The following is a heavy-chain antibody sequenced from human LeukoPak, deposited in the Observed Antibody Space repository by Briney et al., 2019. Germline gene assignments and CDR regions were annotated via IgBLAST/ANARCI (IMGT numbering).Heavy chain of an antibody. V-gene: IGHV4-61*02. J-gene: IGHJ3*02. D-gene: IGHD1-26*01. CDR1: GGSISSGSYY. CDR3: ARESPPGVGATRRNAFDI. CDR2: IYTSGST. Sequence: SETLSLTCTVSGGSISSGSYYWSWIRQPAGKGLEWIGRIYTSGSTNYNPSLKSRVTISVDTSKNQFSLKLSSVTAADTAVYYCARESPPGVGATRRNAFDIWGQGTMVTVSS.